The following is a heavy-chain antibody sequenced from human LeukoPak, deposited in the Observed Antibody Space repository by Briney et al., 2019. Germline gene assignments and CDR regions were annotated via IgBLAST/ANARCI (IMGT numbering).Heavy chain of an antibody. Sequence: ASVRVSCKASGYTFKTYGLSWVRQAPGQRLEWMGWISAYNGHTFYGQKLQGRVTMTTDTSTSTAYMELRSLRSDDTAVYFCARDLSSNWGYDYYYGMDVWGQGTTVTVSS. CDR3: ARDLSSNWGYDYYYGMDV. J-gene: IGHJ6*02. D-gene: IGHD7-27*01. V-gene: IGHV1-18*01. CDR2: ISAYNGHT. CDR1: GYTFKTYG.